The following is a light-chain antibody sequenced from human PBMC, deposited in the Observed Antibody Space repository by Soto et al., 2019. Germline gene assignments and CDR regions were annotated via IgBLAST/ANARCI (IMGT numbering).Light chain of an antibody. J-gene: IGKJ1*01. Sequence: EIVLTQSLATLSLSPGERATLSCRASQSVSRTFLAWYQQTPGHAPRLPIYGASTRATGIPDRFSGSASGTHSTLTISRLDPEEFAVYYCQQSGTSRTFGQGTKVDIK. CDR1: QSVSRTF. CDR3: QQSGTSRT. V-gene: IGKV3-20*01. CDR2: GAS.